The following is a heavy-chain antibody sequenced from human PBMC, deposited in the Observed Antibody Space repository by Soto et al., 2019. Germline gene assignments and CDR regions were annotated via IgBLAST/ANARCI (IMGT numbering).Heavy chain of an antibody. D-gene: IGHD3-3*01. CDR3: AKDQSITIFGVVEAFDY. CDR2: ISGSGGST. J-gene: IGHJ4*02. V-gene: IGHV3-23*01. Sequence: GGSLRLSCAASGFTFSSYAMSWVRQAPGKGLEWVSAISGSGGSTYYADSVKGRFTISRDNSKNTLYLQMNSPRAEDTAVYYCAKDQSITIFGVVEAFDYWGQGTLVTVSS. CDR1: GFTFSSYA.